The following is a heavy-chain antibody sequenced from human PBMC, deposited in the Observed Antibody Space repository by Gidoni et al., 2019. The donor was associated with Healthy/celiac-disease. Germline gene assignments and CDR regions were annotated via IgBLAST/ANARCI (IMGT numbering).Heavy chain of an antibody. CDR2: ISSSSSYI. Sequence: EVQLVVSGGGLVKPAGSLRLWWTASAVPSSSYSMNWVRQAPGKGLEWVSSISSSSSYIYYADSVKGRFTISRDNAKNSLYLQMNSLRAEDTAVYYCARGGGSGGDYYFDYWGQGTLVTVSS. CDR3: ARGGGSGGDYYFDY. CDR1: AVPSSSYS. V-gene: IGHV3-21*01. D-gene: IGHD2-21*02. J-gene: IGHJ4*02.